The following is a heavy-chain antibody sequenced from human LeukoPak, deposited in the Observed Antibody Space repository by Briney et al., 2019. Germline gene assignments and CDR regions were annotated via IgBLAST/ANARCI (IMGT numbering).Heavy chain of an antibody. CDR3: ARGAAHEQQLVL. D-gene: IGHD6-13*01. CDR2: INHSGST. Sequence: SETLSLTCAVYGGSFSGYYWSWIRQPPGKGLEWIGEINHSGSTNYNPSLKSRVTMSVDTSKNQFSLKLSSVTAADTAVYYCARGAAHEQQLVLWGQGTLVTVSS. CDR1: GGSFSGYY. J-gene: IGHJ4*02. V-gene: IGHV4-34*01.